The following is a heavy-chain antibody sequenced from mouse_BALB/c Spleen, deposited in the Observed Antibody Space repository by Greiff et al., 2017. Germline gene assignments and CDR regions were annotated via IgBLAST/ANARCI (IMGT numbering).Heavy chain of an antibody. J-gene: IGHJ4*01. V-gene: IGHV14-3*02. D-gene: IGHD1-1*01. CDR1: GFNIKDTY. CDR2: IDPANGNT. Sequence: VQLQESGAELVKPGASVKLSCTASGFNIKDTYMHWVKQRPEQGLEWIGRIDPANGNTKYDPKFQGKATITADTSSNTAYLQLSSLTSEDTAVYYCARDYYGKAMDYWGQGTSVTVSS. CDR3: ARDYYGKAMDY.